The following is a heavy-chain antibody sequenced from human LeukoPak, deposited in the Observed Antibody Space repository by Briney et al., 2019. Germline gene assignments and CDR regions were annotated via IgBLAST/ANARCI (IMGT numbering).Heavy chain of an antibody. J-gene: IGHJ6*02. D-gene: IGHD6-19*01. V-gene: IGHV6-1*01. CDR2: TYYRSKWYN. CDR3: ARSYRSSGWYYYYYYYGMDV. Sequence: SQTLSLTCAISGDSVSSNSTAWNWIRQSPSRGLEWLGRTYYRSKWYNDYAVSVKSRIAINPDTSKNQFSLQLNSVTPEDTAVYYCARSYRSSGWYYYYYYYGMDVWGQGTTVTVSS. CDR1: GDSVSSNSTA.